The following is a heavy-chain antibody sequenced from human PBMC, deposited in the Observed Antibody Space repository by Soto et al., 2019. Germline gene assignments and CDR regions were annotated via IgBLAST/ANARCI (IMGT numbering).Heavy chain of an antibody. CDR2: ISGGSKSI. Sequence: EVQLVESGGGLVQPGGSLRLSCVASGFTFSSHSMNWVRQAPGKGLEWVSYISGGSKSIYYAASVKGRFTISRDNAKNSLDLEMTSLRDEDTAVYCCVRDSRRGYGMDVWGPGTTVTVSS. CDR1: GFTFSSHS. J-gene: IGHJ6*02. CDR3: VRDSRRGYGMDV. D-gene: IGHD3-10*01. V-gene: IGHV3-48*02.